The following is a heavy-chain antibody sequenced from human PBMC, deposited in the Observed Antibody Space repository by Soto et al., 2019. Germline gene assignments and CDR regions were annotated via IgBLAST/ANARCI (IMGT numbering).Heavy chain of an antibody. J-gene: IGHJ4*02. D-gene: IGHD3-22*01. CDR1: GITFSSYG. CDR2: ISYDGSNK. CDR3: AKEIINMIAGPDY. Sequence: PGGSLRLSCVASGITFSSYGMHWVCQAPGKGLEWVAVISYDGSNKYYADSVKRRFTISRDNSNNTLYLQMNSRRAEDTAVYYCAKEIINMIAGPDYWGQGTLVSVSS. V-gene: IGHV3-30*18.